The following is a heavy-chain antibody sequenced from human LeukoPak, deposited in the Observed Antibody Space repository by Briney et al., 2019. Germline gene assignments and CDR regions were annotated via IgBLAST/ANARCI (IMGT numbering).Heavy chain of an antibody. CDR2: ISSSGSTI. CDR3: ARPYDILTGYYQY. CDR1: GFTFSSYE. V-gene: IGHV3-48*03. Sequence: GGSLRLSCAASGFTFSSYEMNWVRQAPGKGREWVSYISSSGSTIYYADSVKGRFTISRDNAKNSPYLQMNSLRAEDTAVYYCARPYDILTGYYQYWGQGTLVTVSS. J-gene: IGHJ4*02. D-gene: IGHD3-9*01.